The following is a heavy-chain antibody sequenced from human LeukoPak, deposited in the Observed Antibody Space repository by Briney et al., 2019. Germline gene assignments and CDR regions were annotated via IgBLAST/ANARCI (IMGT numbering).Heavy chain of an antibody. V-gene: IGHV4-34*01. J-gene: IGHJ4*02. CDR2: INHSGST. CDR1: GGSFSGYN. Sequence: SETLSLTCAVYGGSFSGYNWSWIRQPPGKGLEWIGEINHSGSTNYNPSLKSRVTISVDTSKNQFSLKLSSVTAADTAVYYCASCLGYCSSTSPRWGQGTLVTVSS. D-gene: IGHD2-2*01. CDR3: ASCLGYCSSTSPR.